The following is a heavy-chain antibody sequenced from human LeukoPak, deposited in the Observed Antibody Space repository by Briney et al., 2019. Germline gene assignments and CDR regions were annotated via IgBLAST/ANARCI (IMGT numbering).Heavy chain of an antibody. V-gene: IGHV4-59*01. CDR2: IDYSGST. CDR3: ARDRYSNYLKYFDY. Sequence: PSETPSLTCTVSGGSLHNYYWSWIRQPPRKGLEWIGYIDYSGSTNYNPSLKSRVTMSVDTSRNQFFLRLSSVTAADTAVYYCARDRYSNYLKYFDYWGQGTLVTVSS. J-gene: IGHJ4*02. D-gene: IGHD4-11*01. CDR1: GGSLHNYY.